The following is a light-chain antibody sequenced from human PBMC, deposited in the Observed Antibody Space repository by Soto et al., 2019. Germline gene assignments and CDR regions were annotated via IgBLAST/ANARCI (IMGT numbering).Light chain of an antibody. CDR2: DVS. CDR1: SSDVGGYNY. J-gene: IGLJ2*01. Sequence: QSVLTQPASVSGSPGQSITISCTGTSSDVGGYNYVSWYQQHPGKAPKLMIYDVSNRPSGVSNRFSGSKSGNTASLTISGLQAEDEAAYYCSSYTSSSTLVFGGGTKLTDL. V-gene: IGLV2-14*01. CDR3: SSYTSSSTLV.